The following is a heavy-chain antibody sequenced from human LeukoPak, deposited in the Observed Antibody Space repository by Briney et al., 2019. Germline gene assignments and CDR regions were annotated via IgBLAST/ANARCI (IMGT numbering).Heavy chain of an antibody. CDR1: GFTFSNYA. CDR3: ARDDYGDPIDY. V-gene: IGHV3-7*01. D-gene: IGHD4-17*01. J-gene: IGHJ4*02. CDR2: INQDGSEK. Sequence: GGSLRLSCVASGFTFSNYAMNWVRQAPGKGLEWVANINQDGSEKYYVDSVKGRFTISRDNAKNSLYLQMNSLRAEDTAVYYCARDDYGDPIDYWGQGTLVTVSS.